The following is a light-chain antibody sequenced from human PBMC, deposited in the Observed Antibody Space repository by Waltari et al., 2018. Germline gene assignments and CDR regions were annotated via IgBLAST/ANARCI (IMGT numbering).Light chain of an antibody. CDR3: AAWDDSLNGYV. V-gene: IGLV1-44*01. CDR1: SSNIGSNT. CDR2: NNN. Sequence: QSVLTQPPSASGTPGQRVTISCSGSSSNIGSNTVNWYQQLPGTAPKFFIYNNNQRPSGVPDRFSGSKSGTSASLAISGFQSEDEADYYCAAWDDSLNGYVFGTGTKVTVL. J-gene: IGLJ1*01.